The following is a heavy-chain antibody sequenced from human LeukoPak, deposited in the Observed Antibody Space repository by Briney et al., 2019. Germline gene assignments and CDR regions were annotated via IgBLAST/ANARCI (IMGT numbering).Heavy chain of an antibody. CDR1: GGSFSGYY. CDR2: INHSGST. Sequence: SETLSPTCAVYGGSFSGYYWSWIRQPPGKGLEWIGEINHSGSTNYNPSLKSRVTISVDTSKNQFSLKLSSVTAADTAVYYCARGLTDILTGYSSYYFDYWGQGTLVTVSS. J-gene: IGHJ4*02. CDR3: ARGLTDILTGYSSYYFDY. D-gene: IGHD3-9*01. V-gene: IGHV4-34*01.